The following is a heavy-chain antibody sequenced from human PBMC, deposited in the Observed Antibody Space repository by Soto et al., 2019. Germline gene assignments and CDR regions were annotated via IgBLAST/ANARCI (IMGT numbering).Heavy chain of an antibody. D-gene: IGHD3-22*01. CDR1: GFTFSSYS. V-gene: IGHV3-23*01. CDR2: ISGSGGCI. J-gene: IGHJ4*02. Sequence: PGGSLRLSCAASGFTFSSYSMNWVRPAPGKGLEWVSSISGSGGCIYYADSVKGRFTISRDNSKDTLYLQMNSLRAEDTAVYYCAKDLFYYYDSSGRYFDYWGQGTLVTVSS. CDR3: AKDLFYYYDSSGRYFDY.